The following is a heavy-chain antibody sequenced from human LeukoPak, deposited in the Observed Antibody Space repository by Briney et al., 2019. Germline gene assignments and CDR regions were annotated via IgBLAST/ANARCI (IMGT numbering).Heavy chain of an antibody. CDR1: GFTFSSYG. J-gene: IGHJ4*02. D-gene: IGHD6-13*01. Sequence: GGSLRLSCAASGFTFSSYGMHWVRQAPGKGLEWVAFIRYDGSNKYYADSVKGRFTISRDNSKNTLYLQMNSLRAEDTAVYYCARGALAAAGTADYWGQGTLVTVSS. V-gene: IGHV3-30*02. CDR2: IRYDGSNK. CDR3: ARGALAAAGTADY.